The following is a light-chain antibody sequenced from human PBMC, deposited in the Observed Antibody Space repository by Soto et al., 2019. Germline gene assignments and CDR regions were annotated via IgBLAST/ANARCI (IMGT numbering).Light chain of an antibody. J-gene: IGKJ4*01. CDR1: QSVSFSY. Sequence: EIVLTQSPGTLSLSPGERATLSCRASQSVSFSYLAWYQQKPGQAPRLLIYGASSRATGFPDRFSGSGSGTDFTLTISRLEPEDFAVYYCQQYGSAPLTFGGGTKVEIK. CDR3: QQYGSAPLT. V-gene: IGKV3-20*01. CDR2: GAS.